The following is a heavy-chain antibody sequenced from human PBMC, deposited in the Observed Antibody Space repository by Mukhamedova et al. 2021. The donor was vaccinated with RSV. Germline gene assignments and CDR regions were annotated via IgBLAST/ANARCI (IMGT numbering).Heavy chain of an antibody. Sequence: SSGINAEYMGSVKGRFTISRDNSKNTLYLQMNSLRAEDTAVYYCAKSIVVVPAPPYYYYGMDVWGQGTTVTVSS. D-gene: IGHD2-2*01. CDR2: SSGINA. CDR3: AKSIVVVPAPPYYYYGMDV. V-gene: IGHV3-23*05. J-gene: IGHJ6*02.